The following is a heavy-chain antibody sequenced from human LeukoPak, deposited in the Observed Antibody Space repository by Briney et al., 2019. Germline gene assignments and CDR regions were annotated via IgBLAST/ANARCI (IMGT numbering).Heavy chain of an antibody. V-gene: IGHV4-34*01. Sequence: SETLSLTCAVYGGSFSGYYWSWIRQPPGKGLEWIGEINHSGSTNYNPSLKSRVTISVDTSKNQFSLKLSSVTAADTAVYYCARGEWLLSWFGCWGQGTLVTISS. D-gene: IGHD5-12*01. CDR2: INHSGST. CDR1: GGSFSGYY. J-gene: IGHJ5*01. CDR3: ARGEWLLSWFGC.